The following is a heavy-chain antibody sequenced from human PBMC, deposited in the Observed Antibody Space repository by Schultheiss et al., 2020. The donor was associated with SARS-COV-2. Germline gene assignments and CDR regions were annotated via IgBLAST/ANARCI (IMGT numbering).Heavy chain of an antibody. D-gene: IGHD3-3*01. Sequence: GGSLRLSCAASGFTVSSNYMSWIRQAPGKGLEWVSYISSSSSYTNYADSVKGRFTISRDNAKNSLYLQMNSLRAEDTAVYYCAKDIRFLEWAFQHWGQGTLVTVSS. CDR1: GFTVSSNY. CDR3: AKDIRFLEWAFQH. J-gene: IGHJ1*01. CDR2: ISSSSSYT. V-gene: IGHV3-11*05.